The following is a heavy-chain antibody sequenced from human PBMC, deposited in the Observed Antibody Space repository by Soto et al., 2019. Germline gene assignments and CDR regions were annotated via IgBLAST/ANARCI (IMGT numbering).Heavy chain of an antibody. CDR1: GFTFSDYS. D-gene: IGHD5-12*01. Sequence: GGSLRLSCATSGFTFSDYSMNWVRQAPGKGLEWVSSISSSGNYIYSADSVKGRFTISRDNTKSSLNLQMNSLRAEDTAVYYCARTGRWLQFEDYWGQGTRVTVSS. V-gene: IGHV3-21*01. J-gene: IGHJ4*02. CDR2: ISSSGNYI. CDR3: ARTGRWLQFEDY.